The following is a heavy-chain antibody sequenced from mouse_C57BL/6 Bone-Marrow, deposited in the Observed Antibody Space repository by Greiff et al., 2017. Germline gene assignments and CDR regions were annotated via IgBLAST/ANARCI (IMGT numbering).Heavy chain of an antibody. CDR2: IDPSDSYT. Sequence: QVQLQQPGAELVRPGTSVKLSCKASGYTFTSYWMHWVKQRPGQGLEWIGVIDPSDSYTNYNQKFKGKATLTVDTSSSTAYMQLSSLTSEDSAVYCCARGGIITAWFAYWGQGTLVTVSA. J-gene: IGHJ3*01. V-gene: IGHV1-59*01. CDR1: GYTFTSYW. CDR3: ARGGIITAWFAY. D-gene: IGHD1-1*01.